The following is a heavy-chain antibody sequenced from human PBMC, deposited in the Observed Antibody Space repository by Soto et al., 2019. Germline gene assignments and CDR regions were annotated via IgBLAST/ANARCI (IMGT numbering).Heavy chain of an antibody. Sequence: SETLSLTCALYGGSFSGYYWSWIRQPPEKGLEWIGEINHSGSTNYNSSLKSRVTISIDTSKNQFSLKLTSVTAADTAVYYCALGPLDCWGQGTLVTVSS. CDR3: ALGPLDC. V-gene: IGHV4-34*01. J-gene: IGHJ4*02. CDR1: GGSFSGYY. D-gene: IGHD3-3*01. CDR2: INHSGST.